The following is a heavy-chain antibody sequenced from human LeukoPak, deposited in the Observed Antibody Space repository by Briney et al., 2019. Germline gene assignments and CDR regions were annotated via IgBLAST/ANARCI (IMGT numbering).Heavy chain of an antibody. CDR2: INHSGST. CDR3: ARGGGMGHYYYYMDV. D-gene: IGHD5-24*01. Sequence: SETLSLTCAVYGGSFSGYYWSWIRQPPGKGLEWIGEINHSGSTNYNPSLRSRVTMSVDTSKNQFSLKLSSVTAADTAVYSCARGGGMGHYYYYMDVWGKGTTVTISS. V-gene: IGHV4-34*01. CDR1: GGSFSGYY. J-gene: IGHJ6*03.